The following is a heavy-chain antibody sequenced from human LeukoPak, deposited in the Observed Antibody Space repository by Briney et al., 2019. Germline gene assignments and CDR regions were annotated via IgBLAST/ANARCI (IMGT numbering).Heavy chain of an antibody. D-gene: IGHD5-12*01. CDR1: GGSISRHY. CDR3: ARQGGGYD. Sequence: SETLSLTCTVSGGSISRHYWMWIRQPPGKGLEWLGYNYYTGSTNYNSSLGGRITILIDTSKSQFSLTLTSVTAADTAVYYCARQGGGYDWGQGILVTVSS. J-gene: IGHJ4*02. CDR2: NYYTGST. V-gene: IGHV4-59*08.